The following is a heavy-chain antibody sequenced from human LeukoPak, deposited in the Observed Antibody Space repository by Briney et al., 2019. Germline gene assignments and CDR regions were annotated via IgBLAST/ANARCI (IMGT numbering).Heavy chain of an antibody. Sequence: GGSLRLSCTASGFTFNTYWMNWVRQAPGKGLEWVANLNQDGSEKYYVDSVKGRFTISRDNAKNSLYLQMNSLRAEDTAVYYCARGQVTRVTRLAAFDIWGQGTMVTVSS. CDR2: LNQDGSEK. CDR1: GFTFNTYW. J-gene: IGHJ3*02. CDR3: ARGQVTRVTRLAAFDI. V-gene: IGHV3-7*04. D-gene: IGHD4-17*01.